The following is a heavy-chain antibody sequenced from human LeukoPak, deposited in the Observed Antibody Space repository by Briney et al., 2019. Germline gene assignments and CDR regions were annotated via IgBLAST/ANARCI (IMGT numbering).Heavy chain of an antibody. CDR1: GFTFSSFD. V-gene: IGHV3-13*01. J-gene: IGHJ6*03. CDR2: IGTASDT. Sequence: GGSLRLSCAASGFTFSSFDMHWVRQPTGQGLEWVSTIGTASDTYYPGSVEGRFTLSRDNAKNSLYLQMNSLTAGDTAVYYCARAPPRGKYYYMDVWGKGTTVTVSS. D-gene: IGHD1-1*01. CDR3: ARAPPRGKYYYMDV.